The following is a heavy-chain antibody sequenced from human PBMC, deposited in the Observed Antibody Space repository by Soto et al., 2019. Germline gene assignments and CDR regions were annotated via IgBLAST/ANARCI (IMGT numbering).Heavy chain of an antibody. D-gene: IGHD1-26*01. J-gene: IGHJ4*02. CDR2: INADGSDG. V-gene: IGHV3-43D*04. Sequence: GGSLRLSCSTSGFTFEDYAVHWVRQSPRKGLEWVSFINADGSDGYYADSVKGRFTISRDNTKGSFYLQMDRLRLEDTAIYYCAKAKFYFDSSPFDSWGQGTLVTVSS. CDR3: AKAKFYFDSSPFDS. CDR1: GFTFEDYA.